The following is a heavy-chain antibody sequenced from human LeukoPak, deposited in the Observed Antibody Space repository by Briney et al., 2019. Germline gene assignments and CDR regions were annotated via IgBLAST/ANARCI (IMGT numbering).Heavy chain of an antibody. V-gene: IGHV1-18*04. J-gene: IGHJ4*02. CDR3: AREVYPLSIVVVPAAMALDY. D-gene: IGHD2-2*01. Sequence: ASVKVSCKASGYTFTGYYMHWVRQAPGQGLGWMGWISAYNGNTNYAQKLQGRVTMTTDTSTSTAYMELRSLRSDDTAVYYCAREVYPLSIVVVPAAMALDYWGQGTLVTVSS. CDR2: ISAYNGNT. CDR1: GYTFTGYY.